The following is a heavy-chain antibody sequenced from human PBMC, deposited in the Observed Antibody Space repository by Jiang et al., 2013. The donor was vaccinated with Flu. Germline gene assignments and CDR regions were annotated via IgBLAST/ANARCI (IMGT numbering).Heavy chain of an antibody. D-gene: IGHD6-13*01. CDR3: ARVDSIAAAWYFDL. CDR1: GGTVSSYT. V-gene: IGHV1-69*02. J-gene: IGHJ2*01. Sequence: GAEVKKPGSSVKVSCKASGGTVSSYTINWVRQAPGQGLEWMGRIIPMLGITDYAQRFQGRVTITADKSTSTAYMELSSLRSEDTAVYYCARVDSIAAAWYFDLWGRGTLVTVSS. CDR2: IIPMLGIT.